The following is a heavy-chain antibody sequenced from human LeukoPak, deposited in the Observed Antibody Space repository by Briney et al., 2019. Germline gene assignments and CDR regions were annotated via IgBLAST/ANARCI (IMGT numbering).Heavy chain of an antibody. J-gene: IGHJ3*02. D-gene: IGHD3-9*01. CDR2: IYYSGST. CDR1: GGSISSTNYY. Sequence: PSETLSLTCTVSGGSISSTNYYWGWIRQPPGKGLEWIASIYYSGSTYYNPSLKSRVTISVDSPKNHFSLKLTSVTAADTAVYYCARQEDILSAFDIWGQGTMVTVSS. CDR3: ARQEDILSAFDI. V-gene: IGHV4-39*01.